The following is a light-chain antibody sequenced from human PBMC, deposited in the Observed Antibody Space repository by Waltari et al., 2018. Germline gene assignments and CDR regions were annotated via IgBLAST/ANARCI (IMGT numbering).Light chain of an antibody. V-gene: IGKV2-28*01. CDR1: QSLLHSNGYNY. CDR2: LAS. Sequence: IVMTQSPLSLPVTPGEPASISCRSSQSLLHSNGYNYLDWYLQKPGQPPQLLIYLASTRASGVPDRFSGSGSGTDFTLRINRVEAEDVGVYYCMRALQANTFGQGTKLEIK. CDR3: MRALQANT. J-gene: IGKJ2*01.